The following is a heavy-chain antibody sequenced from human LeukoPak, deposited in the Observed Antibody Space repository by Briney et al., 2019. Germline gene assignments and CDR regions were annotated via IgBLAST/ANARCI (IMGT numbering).Heavy chain of an antibody. CDR1: GYRFTTDY. D-gene: IGHD5-18*01. CDR3: ARQGYGSHFAAFDI. CDR2: IYPDDSET. V-gene: IGHV5-51*01. J-gene: IGHJ3*02. Sequence: PGESLKISCKASGYRFTTDYIGWVRQMPGKGLGWMGIIYPDDSETNYSPSFQGQVSMSVDKSITTASLKWSSLKAWDTAIYYCARQGYGSHFAAFDIWGQRTMVTVS.